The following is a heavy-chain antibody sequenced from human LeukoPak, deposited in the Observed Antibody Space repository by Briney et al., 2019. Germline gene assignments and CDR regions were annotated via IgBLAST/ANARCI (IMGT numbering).Heavy chain of an antibody. V-gene: IGHV3-30*02. Sequence: GGSLRLSCAASGFTFSSYGMHWVRQAPGKGLEWVAFIRYDGSNKYYADSVQGRFTISRDNSKNTLYLQMDSLRDEDTAVYYCASGAYARFDFWGQGTLVTVSS. CDR3: ASGAYARFDF. D-gene: IGHD2-8*01. CDR1: GFTFSSYG. CDR2: IRYDGSNK. J-gene: IGHJ4*02.